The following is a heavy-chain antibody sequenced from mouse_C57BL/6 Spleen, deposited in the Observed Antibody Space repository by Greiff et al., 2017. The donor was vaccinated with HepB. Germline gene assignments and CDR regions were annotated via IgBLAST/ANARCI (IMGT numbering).Heavy chain of an antibody. CDR3: AKGEGITTGGFAY. D-gene: IGHD1-1*01. J-gene: IGHJ3*01. CDR2: IDPSDSYT. CDR1: GYTFTSYW. V-gene: IGHV1-69*01. Sequence: QVQLQQPGAELVMPGASVKLSCKASGYTFTSYWMHWVKQRPGQGLEWIGEIDPSDSYTNYNQKFKGKTTLTVDKSSSTAYMQLSSLTSEDSAVYYGAKGEGITTGGFAYWGQGTLVTVSS.